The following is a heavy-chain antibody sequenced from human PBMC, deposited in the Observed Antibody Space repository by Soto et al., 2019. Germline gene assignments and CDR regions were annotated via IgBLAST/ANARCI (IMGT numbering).Heavy chain of an antibody. V-gene: IGHV1-69*06. CDR3: ARERGTYYYYYGLDV. CDR1: GGTFSSYA. Sequence: QVQLVQSGAEVKKPGSSVKVSCEASGGTFSSYAFSWVRQAPGQGLEWMGGIIPTFGRANYVQRFQGRVTITADKSTSTVYLELSSLSSEDTAVYYCARERGTYYYYYGLDVWGQGTMVTVSS. CDR2: IIPTFGRA. J-gene: IGHJ6*02.